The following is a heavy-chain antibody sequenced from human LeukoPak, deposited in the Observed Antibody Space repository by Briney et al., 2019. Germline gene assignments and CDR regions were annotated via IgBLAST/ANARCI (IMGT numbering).Heavy chain of an antibody. CDR3: ARLERMGGYYPCVW. V-gene: IGHV1-18*01. CDR2: ISAYNGNR. D-gene: IGHD3-3*01. J-gene: IGHJ4*02. CDR1: VYTFTSYG. Sequence: ASVKVSCKASVYTFTSYGISSVRHAPGQGLGWMGWISAYNGNRNYAQKLQARITMTTNTSASTDYMELRSLRSDGTAVYYCARLERMGGYYPCVWWGQGTLVTVSS.